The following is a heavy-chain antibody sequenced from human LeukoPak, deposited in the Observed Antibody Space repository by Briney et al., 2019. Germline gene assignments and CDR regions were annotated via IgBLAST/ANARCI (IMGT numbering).Heavy chain of an antibody. CDR3: ARVGLGYCSGGSCYGDPELDDAFDI. V-gene: IGHV4-59*01. Sequence: SETLSLTCTVSGGSISSYYWSWIRQPPGKALEWIGYIYYSGTTNYNPSLKSRVTISVDTSKNQFSLKLSSVTAADTAVYYCARVGLGYCSGGSCYGDPELDDAFDIWGQGTMVTVSS. CDR2: IYYSGTT. D-gene: IGHD2-15*01. J-gene: IGHJ3*02. CDR1: GGSISSYY.